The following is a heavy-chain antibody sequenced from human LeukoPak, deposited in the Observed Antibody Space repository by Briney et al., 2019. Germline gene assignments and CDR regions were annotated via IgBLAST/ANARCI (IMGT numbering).Heavy chain of an antibody. CDR2: IYYSGST. Sequence: SETLSLTCAVYGGSFSGYYWSWIRQPPGKGLEWIGYIYYSGSTNYNPSLKSRVTISVDTSKNQFSLKLSSVTAADTAVYYCARVRTYDILTGDAFDIWGQGTMVTVSS. CDR3: ARVRTYDILTGDAFDI. J-gene: IGHJ3*02. V-gene: IGHV4-59*01. D-gene: IGHD3-9*01. CDR1: GGSFSGYY.